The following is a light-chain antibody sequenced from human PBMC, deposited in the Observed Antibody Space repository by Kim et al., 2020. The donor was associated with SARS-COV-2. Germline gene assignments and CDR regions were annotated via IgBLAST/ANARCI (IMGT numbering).Light chain of an antibody. V-gene: IGKV3-11*01. CDR3: QQRMNWPLT. CDR2: GAS. J-gene: IGKJ4*01. CDR1: QSVNSY. Sequence: SLSPGERATLFCRASQSVNSYLAWYQQKPGQAPRLLIYGASNRATAIPARFSGSGSGTDFTLTISSLESEDFAVYYCQQRMNWPLTFGGGTKLEI.